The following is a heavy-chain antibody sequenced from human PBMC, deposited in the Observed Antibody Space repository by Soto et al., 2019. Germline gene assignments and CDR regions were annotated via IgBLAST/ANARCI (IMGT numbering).Heavy chain of an antibody. CDR1: GFTFSSYW. CDR2: INSDGSSK. Sequence: PGGSLRLSCAASGFTFSSYWMHWVRQAPGKGLVWVSRINSDGSSKYYADSVKGRFTISRDNAKNTLYLQMNSLRAEDTAVYYCARDPPEQEYFDYWGQGTLVTVSS. D-gene: IGHD1-26*01. J-gene: IGHJ4*02. V-gene: IGHV3-74*01. CDR3: ARDPPEQEYFDY.